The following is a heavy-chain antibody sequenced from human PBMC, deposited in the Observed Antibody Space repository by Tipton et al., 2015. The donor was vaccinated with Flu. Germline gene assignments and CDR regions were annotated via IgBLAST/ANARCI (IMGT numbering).Heavy chain of an antibody. CDR2: IVCIFGIP. CDR1: GGTFDTYS. V-gene: IGHV1-69*01. D-gene: IGHD6-25*01. J-gene: IGHJ6*03. Sequence: QLVQSGAEVKKPGSSVRVSCKASGGTFDTYSITWVRQAPGQGLEWMGGIVCIFGIPNYAQKFQGRVTMTAGESTSTVYMELSSLSSDDTAVYYCARQIYSSGELDYDYYFMDVWGKGPTVTVSS. CDR3: ARQIYSSGELDYDYYFMDV.